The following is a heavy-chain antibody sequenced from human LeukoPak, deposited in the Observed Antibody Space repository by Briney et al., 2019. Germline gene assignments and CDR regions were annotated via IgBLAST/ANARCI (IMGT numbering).Heavy chain of an antibody. J-gene: IGHJ5*02. CDR3: ARDQAAAKRPSNWFDP. D-gene: IGHD6-13*01. CDR2: IYTSGST. CDR1: GGSISSGSYC. Sequence: SQTLSLTCTVSGGSISSGSYCWTWIRQPAGKGLEWIGRIYTSGSTNYNPSLKSRVTMSVDTSKNQFSLKLSSVTAADTAVYYRARDQAAAKRPSNWFDPWGQGTLVTVSS. V-gene: IGHV4-61*02.